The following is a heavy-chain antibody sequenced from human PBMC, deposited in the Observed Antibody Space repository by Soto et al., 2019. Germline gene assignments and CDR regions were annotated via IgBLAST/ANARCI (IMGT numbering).Heavy chain of an antibody. J-gene: IGHJ4*02. V-gene: IGHV3-33*01. CDR1: GFTFSRYG. CDR3: ARGDLEYSSSWVYFDD. D-gene: IGHD6-6*01. Sequence: SLRLSCAASGFTFSRYGMHWVRQAPGKGLEWVAVIWYDENNKYYADSVKGRFTISRGNSKNTLYLQMNSLRAEDTAVYYCARGDLEYSSSWVYFDDWGQGTLVTVSS. CDR2: IWYDENNK.